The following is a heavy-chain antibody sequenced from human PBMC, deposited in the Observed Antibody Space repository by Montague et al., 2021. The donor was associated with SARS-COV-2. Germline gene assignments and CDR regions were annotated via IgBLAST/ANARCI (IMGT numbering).Heavy chain of an antibody. CDR3: ARGDGHYYGSGTYPYY. CDR1: GGSITSYY. CDR2: IYYSGST. D-gene: IGHD3-10*01. J-gene: IGHJ4*02. V-gene: IGHV4-59*01. Sequence: SETLSLTCSVFGGSITSYYWSWIRQPPGKGLEYIGYIYYSGSTNYNPSLKSRVTMSVDTSKNQFSLKLSSVTAADTAVYYCARGDGHYYGSGTYPYYWGQGTLVTVSS.